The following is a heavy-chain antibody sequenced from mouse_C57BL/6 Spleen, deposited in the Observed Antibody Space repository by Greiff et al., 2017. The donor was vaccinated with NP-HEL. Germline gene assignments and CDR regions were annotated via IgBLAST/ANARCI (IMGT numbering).Heavy chain of an antibody. CDR3: ARGDYYGSRY. J-gene: IGHJ2*01. V-gene: IGHV3-6*01. CDR2: ISYDGSN. CDR1: GYSITSGYY. D-gene: IGHD1-1*01. Sequence: EVKLQESGPGLVKPSQSLSLTCSVTGYSITSGYYWNWIRQFPGNKLEWMGYISYDGSNNYNPSLKNRISITRDTSKNQFFLKLNSVTTEDTATYYCARGDYYGSRYWGQGTTLTVSS.